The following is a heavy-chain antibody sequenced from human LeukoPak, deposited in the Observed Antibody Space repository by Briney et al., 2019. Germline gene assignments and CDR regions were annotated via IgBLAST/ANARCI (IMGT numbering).Heavy chain of an antibody. Sequence: PGGSLRLSCAASGFTFSSYAMNWVRQAPGKGLEWVSSISGGSNNINYAGSVKGRFTTSRDNSQNTLYLQMNSLRADDTAVYYCAKDQGTAIFGMILPDWYVDLWGRGNLVTVSS. V-gene: IGHV3-23*01. CDR1: GFTFSSYA. D-gene: IGHD3-3*01. CDR3: AKDQGTAIFGMILPDWYVDL. CDR2: ISGGSNNI. J-gene: IGHJ2*01.